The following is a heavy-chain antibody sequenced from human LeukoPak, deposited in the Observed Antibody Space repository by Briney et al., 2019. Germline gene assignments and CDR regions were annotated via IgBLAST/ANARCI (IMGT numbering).Heavy chain of an antibody. V-gene: IGHV3-7*01. CDR3: VRDRQGSSLTEFDC. D-gene: IGHD6-6*01. Sequence: GGSLRLSCAASGFSFSSHWMSWVRQAPGKGLEWVANIKGDESVKFYVDSVKGRFTISRDNAKKSLYLQMNSLRGEDTAVYYCVRDRQGSSLTEFDCWGQGTQVIVSS. CDR1: GFSFSSHW. CDR2: IKGDESVK. J-gene: IGHJ4*02.